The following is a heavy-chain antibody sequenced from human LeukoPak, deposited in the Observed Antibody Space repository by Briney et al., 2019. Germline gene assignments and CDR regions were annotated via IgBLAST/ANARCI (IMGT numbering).Heavy chain of an antibody. CDR3: AKDPASHYDILTGYYPSPYNWFDP. J-gene: IGHJ5*02. Sequence: PGGSLRLSCAASGFTFSSYAMSWVRQAPGKGLEWVSAISGSGGSTYYADSVKGRFTISRDNSKNTLYLQMNSLRAEDTAVYYCAKDPASHYDILTGYYPSPYNWFDPWGQGTLVTVSS. D-gene: IGHD3-9*01. V-gene: IGHV3-23*01. CDR1: GFTFSSYA. CDR2: ISGSGGST.